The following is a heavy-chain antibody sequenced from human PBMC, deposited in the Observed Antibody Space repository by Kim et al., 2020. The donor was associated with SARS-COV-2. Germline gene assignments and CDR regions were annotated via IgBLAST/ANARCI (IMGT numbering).Heavy chain of an antibody. J-gene: IGHJ6*02. Sequence: GGSLRLSCAASGFTFSSYEMNWVRQAPGKGLEWVSYISSSGSTIYYADSVKGRFTISRDNAKNSLYLQMNSLRAEDTAVYYCAGYCSSTSCYYYGMDVWGQETTVTVSS. CDR1: GFTFSSYE. V-gene: IGHV3-48*03. CDR2: ISSSGSTI. CDR3: AGYCSSTSCYYYGMDV. D-gene: IGHD2-2*01.